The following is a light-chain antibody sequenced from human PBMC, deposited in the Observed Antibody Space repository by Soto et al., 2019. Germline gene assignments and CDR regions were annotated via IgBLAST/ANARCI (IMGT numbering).Light chain of an antibody. CDR3: QQRSNWPWT. CDR1: QSIRNY. V-gene: IGKV3-11*01. Sequence: EIVLTQSPATLSLSPGERATLSCRASQSIRNYLAWYQQKPGQAPRLLIYDASNRATGIPGRFSGSGSGTDFTLTSSSLAPEDFAVYYCQQRSNWPWTLGQGTKVEIK. CDR2: DAS. J-gene: IGKJ1*01.